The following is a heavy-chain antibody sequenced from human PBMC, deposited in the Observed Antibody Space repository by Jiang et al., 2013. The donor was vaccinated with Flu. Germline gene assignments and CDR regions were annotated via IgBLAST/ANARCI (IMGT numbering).Heavy chain of an antibody. CDR3: AKDVQQWLENRYWYFDL. J-gene: IGHJ2*01. V-gene: IGHV3-23*01. Sequence: QLLESGGGLVQPGGSLRLSCAASGFTFSSYAMSWVRQAPGKGLEWVSAISGSGGSTYYADSVKGRFTISRDNSKNTLYLQMNSLRAEDTAVYYCAKDVQQWLENRYWYFDLWGRGTLVTVSS. CDR1: GFTFSSYA. D-gene: IGHD6-19*01. CDR2: ISGSGGST.